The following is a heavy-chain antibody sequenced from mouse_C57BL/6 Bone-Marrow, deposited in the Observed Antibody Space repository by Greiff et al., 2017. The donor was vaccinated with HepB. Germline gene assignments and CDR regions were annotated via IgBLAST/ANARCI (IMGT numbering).Heavy chain of an antibody. V-gene: IGHV1-69*01. J-gene: IGHJ2*01. CDR1: GYTFTSYW. CDR2: IDPSDSYT. CDR3: ARSDYYYGSRRGRDYFDY. D-gene: IGHD1-1*01. Sequence: QVQLQQPGAELVMPGASVKLSCKASGYTFTSYWMHWVKQRPGQGLEWIGEIDPSDSYTNYNQKFKGKSTLTVDKSSSTAYMQLSSLTSEDSAVYYCARSDYYYGSRRGRDYFDYWGQGTTLTVSS.